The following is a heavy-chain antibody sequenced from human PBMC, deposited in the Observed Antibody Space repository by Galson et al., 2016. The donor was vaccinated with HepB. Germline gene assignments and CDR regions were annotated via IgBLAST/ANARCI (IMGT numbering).Heavy chain of an antibody. CDR3: ARHLSSDPFDY. V-gene: IGHV5-10-1*01. J-gene: IGHJ4*02. Sequence: PSLQGHVTISSDKSIDTAYLQWSSLKASDTAMYYCARHLSSDPFDYWGQGTLITVSS. D-gene: IGHD3-10*01.